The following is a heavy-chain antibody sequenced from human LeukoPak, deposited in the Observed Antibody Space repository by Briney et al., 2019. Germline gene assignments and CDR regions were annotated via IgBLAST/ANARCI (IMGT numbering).Heavy chain of an antibody. CDR3: ARVYDYVWGSYRSRLCAFDI. CDR1: GFTFSSYE. D-gene: IGHD3-16*02. Sequence: GGSLRLSCAASGFTFSSYEMNWVRQAPGKGLEWVSYISSSGSTIYYADSVKGRFTISRDNAKNSLYLQMNSLRAEDTAVYYCARVYDYVWGSYRSRLCAFDIWGQGTMVTVSS. V-gene: IGHV3-48*03. J-gene: IGHJ3*02. CDR2: ISSSGSTI.